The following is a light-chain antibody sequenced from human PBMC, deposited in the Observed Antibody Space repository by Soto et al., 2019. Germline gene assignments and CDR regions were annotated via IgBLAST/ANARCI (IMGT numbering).Light chain of an antibody. CDR2: EVT. J-gene: IGLJ1*01. CDR3: SSYTSSSTLDV. CDR1: SSDVGDSNS. Sequence: QSALTQPASVSGSPGQSITISCTGTSSDVGDSNSVSWCQQHPGKAPKLMIHEVTNRPSGISNRFSGSKSGNTASLTISGLQAEDEADCYGSSYTSSSTLDVSGTGTKVTVL. V-gene: IGLV2-14*01.